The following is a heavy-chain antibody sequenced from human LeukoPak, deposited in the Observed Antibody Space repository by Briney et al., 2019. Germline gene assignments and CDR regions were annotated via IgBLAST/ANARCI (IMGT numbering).Heavy chain of an antibody. CDR1: GGSISSYY. CDR3: ARSSEGRYYYDSSGFSYYYYYMDV. Sequence: PSETLSLTCTVSGGSISSYYWSWIRQPPGKGLEWIGYIYYSGSTYYNPSLRSRVTISEDTSKNQFSLKLSSVTAADTAVYYCARSSEGRYYYDSSGFSYYYYYMDVWGKGTTVTISS. CDR2: IYYSGST. J-gene: IGHJ6*03. V-gene: IGHV4-59*01. D-gene: IGHD3-22*01.